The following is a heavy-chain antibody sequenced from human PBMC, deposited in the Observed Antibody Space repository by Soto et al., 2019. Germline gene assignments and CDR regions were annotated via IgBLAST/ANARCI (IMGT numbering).Heavy chain of an antibody. D-gene: IGHD5-12*01. V-gene: IGHV1-69*12. Sequence: QVQLVQSGAEVKKPGSSVTVSCKASGGTFSSYTISWVRQAPGQGLEWMGGIIPIFGTANYAQKFQGRVKITEDESTSTAYMELSSRRSEDTAVYYCARGNHRWLQLWYFELWGRGTLVTVSS. J-gene: IGHJ2*01. CDR1: GGTFSSYT. CDR2: IIPIFGTA. CDR3: ARGNHRWLQLWYFEL.